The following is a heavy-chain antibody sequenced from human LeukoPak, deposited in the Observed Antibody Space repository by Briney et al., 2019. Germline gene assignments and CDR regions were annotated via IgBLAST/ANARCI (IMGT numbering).Heavy chain of an antibody. J-gene: IGHJ4*02. V-gene: IGHV3-7*03. CDR2: IKQDGSEK. D-gene: IGHD3-10*02. CDR3: LGSGSYLYYFDY. CDR1: GFTFSSYW. Sequence: GGSLRLSCAASGFTFSSYWMSWVRQAPGKGLEWVANIKQDGSEKYYVDSVKGRFTISRDNAKNSLYLQMNSLRAEDTAVYYCLGSGSYLYYFDYWGQGTLVTVSS.